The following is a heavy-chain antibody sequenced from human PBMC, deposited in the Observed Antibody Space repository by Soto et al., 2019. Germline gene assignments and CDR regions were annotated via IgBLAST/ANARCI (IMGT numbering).Heavy chain of an antibody. CDR2: IWYDGSNK. CDR3: ARGEINYDFWSGYPRQFDY. J-gene: IGHJ4*02. CDR1: GFTFSSYG. D-gene: IGHD3-3*01. V-gene: IGHV3-33*01. Sequence: QVQLVESGGGVVQPGRSLRLSCAASGFTFSSYGMHWVRQAPGKGLEWVAVIWYDGSNKYYADSVKGRFTISRDNSKNTLYLQMNSLRAEDTAVYYCARGEINYDFWSGYPRQFDYWGQGTLVTVSS.